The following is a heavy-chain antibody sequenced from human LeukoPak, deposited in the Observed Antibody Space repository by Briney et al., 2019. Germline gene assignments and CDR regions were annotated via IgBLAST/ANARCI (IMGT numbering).Heavy chain of an antibody. Sequence: GGSLRLSCAASGFTFSNSAMSWVRQAPGKGLEWVSSISGSGDSTYYADSVKGRFTMSRDNSKNTLYLQMNSLRAEDTAVYYCTTESIAVAGPHYYYYYGMDVWGQGTTVTVSS. CDR1: GFTFSNSA. D-gene: IGHD6-19*01. CDR2: ISGSGDST. V-gene: IGHV3-23*01. J-gene: IGHJ6*02. CDR3: TTESIAVAGPHYYYYYGMDV.